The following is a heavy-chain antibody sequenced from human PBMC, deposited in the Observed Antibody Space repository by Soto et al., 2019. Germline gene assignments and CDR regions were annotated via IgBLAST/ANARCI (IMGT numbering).Heavy chain of an antibody. CDR1: GGSISNHY. V-gene: IGHV4-59*11. J-gene: IGHJ4*02. Sequence: ASETLSLTCTVSGGSISNHYWSWIRQPPGKGLQWIGYIHNIGSTDFNPSLRSRVTISVDTSNNQFSLKLTSVAAADTAVYYCARGGWYLDYWGQGIQVTVSS. D-gene: IGHD2-15*01. CDR2: IHNIGST. CDR3: ARGGWYLDY.